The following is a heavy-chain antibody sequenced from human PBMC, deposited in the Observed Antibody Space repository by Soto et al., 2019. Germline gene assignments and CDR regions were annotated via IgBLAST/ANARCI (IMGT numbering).Heavy chain of an antibody. CDR2: IWYDGSNK. V-gene: IGHV3-33*01. D-gene: IGHD3-10*01. CDR3: ARDGSGDRHAFDI. CDR1: GLSFSSYG. Sequence: QVQLVESGGGVVQSGRSLRLSCAAPGLSFSSYGMHWVRQAPGKGLEWVAVIWYDGSNKYYADSVKGRFTISRDNSNYTLYLLMNSLRAEDTAVYYCARDGSGDRHAFDIWGQGTMVTVSS. J-gene: IGHJ3*02.